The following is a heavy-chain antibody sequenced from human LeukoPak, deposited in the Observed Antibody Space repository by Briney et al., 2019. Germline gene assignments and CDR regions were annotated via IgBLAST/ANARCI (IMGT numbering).Heavy chain of an antibody. D-gene: IGHD3-10*01. Sequence: GGSLRLSCAASGFTFSDYYMSWIRQAPGKGLEWVSYISSSGSTIYYADSVKGRFTISRDNAKNSLYLQMNSLRAEDTAVYYCARDPYPDYYGSGSYYGFMDVWGKGTTVTVSS. CDR1: GFTFSDYY. CDR2: ISSSGSTI. J-gene: IGHJ6*03. CDR3: ARDPYPDYYGSGSYYGFMDV. V-gene: IGHV3-11*01.